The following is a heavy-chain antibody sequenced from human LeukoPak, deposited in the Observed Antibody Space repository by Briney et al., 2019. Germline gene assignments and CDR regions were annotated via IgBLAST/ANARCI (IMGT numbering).Heavy chain of an antibody. Sequence: SETLSLTCTVSGGSISGYYWSWIRQPPGKRLEWIGYVYSSEITNYNPSLKSRVTLSLDTSGNQFSLKLTSVTAADTAVYYCARCDSVTALDYWGQGTLVTVSS. D-gene: IGHD4-17*01. J-gene: IGHJ4*02. V-gene: IGHV4-59*01. CDR2: VYSSEIT. CDR1: GGSISGYY. CDR3: ARCDSVTALDY.